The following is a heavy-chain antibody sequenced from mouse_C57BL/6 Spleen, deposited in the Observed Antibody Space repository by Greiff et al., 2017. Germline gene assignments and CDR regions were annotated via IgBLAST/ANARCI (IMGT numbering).Heavy chain of an antibody. CDR3: ARTHDGYQYYFDY. J-gene: IGHJ2*01. Sequence: VQGVESGPGLVQPSQSLSITCTVSGFSLTSYGVHWVRQSPGKGLEWLGVIWSGGSTDYNAAFISRLSISKDNSKSQVFFKMNSLQADDTAIYYCARTHDGYQYYFDYWGQGTTLTVSS. V-gene: IGHV2-2*01. D-gene: IGHD2-3*01. CDR2: IWSGGST. CDR1: GFSLTSYG.